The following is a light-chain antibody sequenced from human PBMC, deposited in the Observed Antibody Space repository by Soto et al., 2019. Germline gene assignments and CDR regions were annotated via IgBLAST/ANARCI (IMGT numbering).Light chain of an antibody. CDR2: ATS. CDR1: QSITNY. J-gene: IGKJ1*01. Sequence: EIVLTQSPGTLSLSPGERATLSCRASQSITNYVGWYQQKPGQAPRPLIYATSSRATGIPDRFSGSGSGTDFTLTISRLEPEDFAVYYCQQYGSSPGTFGQGTKVDIK. CDR3: QQYGSSPGT. V-gene: IGKV3-20*01.